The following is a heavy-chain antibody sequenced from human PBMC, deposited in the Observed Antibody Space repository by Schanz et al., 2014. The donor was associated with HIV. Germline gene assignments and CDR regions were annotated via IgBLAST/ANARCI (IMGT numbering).Heavy chain of an antibody. D-gene: IGHD2-21*02. CDR1: GFTFSGYA. CDR3: ARLLVTPFSYNYGLDV. V-gene: IGHV3-23*01. Sequence: EVQLLESGGGLVQPGGSLRLSCEVSGFTFSGYAMSWVRQAPGKGLEWVSLISGSGGHTYYADSVKGRFTISRDNSLDTVYLQMNSLGAEDTAVYYCARLLVTPFSYNYGLDVWGQGTTVTVSS. J-gene: IGHJ6*02. CDR2: ISGSGGHT.